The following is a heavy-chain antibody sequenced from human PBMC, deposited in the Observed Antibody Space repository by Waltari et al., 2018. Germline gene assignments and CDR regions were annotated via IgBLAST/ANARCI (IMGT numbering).Heavy chain of an antibody. CDR1: GYSISNGYY. V-gene: IGHV4-38-2*01. CDR2: IYHSGRT. Sequence: QVQLQESGPGLVKPSETLSLTCRVSGYSISNGYYWAWIRQPPGKGLEWIGSIYHSGRTFYNLSLKSRVTISVDTSKNQFSLKLSSVTAADRAVYFCARLGGTYFPFDYWGQGALVTVSS. D-gene: IGHD1-26*01. CDR3: ARLGGTYFPFDY. J-gene: IGHJ4*02.